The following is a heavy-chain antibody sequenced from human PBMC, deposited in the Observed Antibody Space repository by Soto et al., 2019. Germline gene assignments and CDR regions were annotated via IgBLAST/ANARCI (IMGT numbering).Heavy chain of an antibody. CDR3: ARDLRGTGDGAFDI. CDR1: GFTFSSYW. CDR2: IKQDGSEK. V-gene: IGHV3-7*01. Sequence: EVQLVESGGGLVQPGGSLRLSCAASGFTFSSYWMSWVRQAPGKGLEWVANIKQDGSEKYYVDSVKGRFTISRDNAKNSLYLQMNSLRAEDTAVYYCARDLRGTGDGAFDIWGQGTMVTVSS. D-gene: IGHD7-27*01. J-gene: IGHJ3*02.